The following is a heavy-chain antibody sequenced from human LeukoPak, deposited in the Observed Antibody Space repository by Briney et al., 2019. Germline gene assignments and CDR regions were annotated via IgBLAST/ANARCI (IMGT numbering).Heavy chain of an antibody. D-gene: IGHD2-2*02. J-gene: IGHJ4*02. V-gene: IGHV1-18*01. CDR1: GYTFTSYG. CDR2: ISAYNGNT. CDR3: AREGYCSSTSCHIDY. Sequence: ASVKVSCKASGYTFTSYGISWVRQAPGQGLEWMGWISAYNGNTNYAQKLQGRVTMTTDTSTSTAYMELRSLRSDDTAVYYCAREGYCSSTSCHIDYRGQGTLVTVSS.